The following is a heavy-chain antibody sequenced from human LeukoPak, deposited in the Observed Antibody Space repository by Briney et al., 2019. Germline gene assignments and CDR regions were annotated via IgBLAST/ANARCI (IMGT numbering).Heavy chain of an antibody. CDR2: IYYSGST. Sequence: PSETLSLTCTVSGGSISSYYWSWIRQPPGKELEWIGYIYYSGSTNYNPSLKSRVTISVDTSKNQFSLKLSSVTAADTAVYYCARYGDGYNPLDYWGQGTLVTVSS. CDR1: GGSISSYY. V-gene: IGHV4-59*08. J-gene: IGHJ4*02. D-gene: IGHD5-24*01. CDR3: ARYGDGYNPLDY.